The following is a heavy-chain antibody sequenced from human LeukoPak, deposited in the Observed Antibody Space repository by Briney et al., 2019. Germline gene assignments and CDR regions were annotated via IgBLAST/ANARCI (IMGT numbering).Heavy chain of an antibody. D-gene: IGHD3-16*02. CDR3: ARVTYDYVWGSYRTPFDY. V-gene: IGHV3-48*03. J-gene: IGHJ4*02. Sequence: PGGSLRLSCAASGFTLSSYEMNWVRQAPGKGLEWVSYISSSGSTIYYADSVKGRFTISRDNAKNSLYLQMNSLRAEDTAVYYCARVTYDYVWGSYRTPFDYWGQGTLVTVSS. CDR1: GFTLSSYE. CDR2: ISSSGSTI.